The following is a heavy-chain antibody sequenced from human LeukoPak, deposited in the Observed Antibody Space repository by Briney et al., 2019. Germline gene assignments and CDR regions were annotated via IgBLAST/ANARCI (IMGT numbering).Heavy chain of an antibody. CDR2: IYPGDSDT. CDR3: ARRNPMSGDSFDS. D-gene: IGHD4-17*01. Sequence: PGASLQISCRGSGSIFTSYWMAWVRQLPGKGLEWMGIIYPGDSDTRYSPSFQGQVTISADKSINTAYLQWSSLKASDTAMYYCARRNPMSGDSFDSWGQGTLVTVSS. J-gene: IGHJ4*02. V-gene: IGHV5-51*01. CDR1: GSIFTSYW.